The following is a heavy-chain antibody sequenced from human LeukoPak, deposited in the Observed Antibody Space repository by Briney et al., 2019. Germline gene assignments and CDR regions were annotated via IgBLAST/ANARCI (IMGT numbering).Heavy chain of an antibody. CDR1: GFTVSDAW. V-gene: IGHV3-15*01. J-gene: IGHJ4*02. CDR3: TSTLGY. D-gene: IGHD3-16*01. Sequence: AGSLRLSCAASGFTVSDAWMRWVRQAPGKGLEWVGRIQTITDGGTTDYAAPVRGRFTISRDDSKNTLYLQMNSLKTEDTAVYYCTSTLGYWGQGTLVTVAS. CDR2: IQTITDGGTT.